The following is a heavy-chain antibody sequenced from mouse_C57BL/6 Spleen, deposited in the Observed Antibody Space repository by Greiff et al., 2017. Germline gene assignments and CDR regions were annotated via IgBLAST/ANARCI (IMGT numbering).Heavy chain of an antibody. CDR1: GYSITSGYY. Sequence: EVQLQESGPGLVKPSQSLSLTCSVTGYSITSGYYWNWIRQFPGNKLEWMGYISYDGSNNYNPSFKNRISITLDTSKNQFFLKLNSVTTEDTATYYCARALHGYSLYFDVWGTGTTVTVSS. D-gene: IGHD2-3*01. V-gene: IGHV3-6*01. CDR2: ISYDGSN. CDR3: ARALHGYSLYFDV. J-gene: IGHJ1*03.